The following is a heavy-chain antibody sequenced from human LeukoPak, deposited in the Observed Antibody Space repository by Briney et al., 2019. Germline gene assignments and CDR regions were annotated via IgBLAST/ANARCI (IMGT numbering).Heavy chain of an antibody. V-gene: IGHV4-4*07. CDR2: IHTSGST. J-gene: IGHJ5*02. CDR3: AREGGMVRGLPWFDP. CDR1: GGYISNYY. Sequence: SETLSLTCTVSGGYISNYYWSWIRQPAEKGLEWIGRIHTSGSTNYNPSLKSRVTMSVDTSKDQFSLKLRSVTAADTAVYYCAREGGMVRGLPWFDPWGQGTLVTVSS. D-gene: IGHD3-10*01.